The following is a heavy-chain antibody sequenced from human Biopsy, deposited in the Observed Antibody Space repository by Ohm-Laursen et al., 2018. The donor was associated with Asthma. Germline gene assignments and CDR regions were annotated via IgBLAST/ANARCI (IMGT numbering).Heavy chain of an antibody. CDR3: ASESYLRGFGHTLDL. CDR2: ILSDGGEP. J-gene: IGHJ5*02. CDR1: GFTFRHYA. V-gene: IGHV3-33*01. D-gene: IGHD5-12*01. Sequence: ALRLSCAASGFTFRHYALHWVRQAPGKGLEWVAFILSDGGEPSYADSVKGRFSISRDNSKSTVYLQMNSLRAGDTAVYYCASESYLRGFGHTLDLWGQGTQVTFS.